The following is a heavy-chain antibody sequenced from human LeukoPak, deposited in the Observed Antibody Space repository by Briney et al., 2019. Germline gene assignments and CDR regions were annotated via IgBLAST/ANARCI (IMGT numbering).Heavy chain of an antibody. CDR2: IYTSGST. J-gene: IGHJ6*02. CDR1: GGSISSGSYY. V-gene: IGHV4-61*02. D-gene: IGHD5-12*01. Sequence: KTSETLSLTCTVSGGSISSGSYYWSWIRQPAGKGLEWIGRIYTSGSTNYNPSLKSRVTISVDTSKNQFSLKLSSVTAADTAVYYCAREPGYSGYVRNYYYYGMDVWGQGTTVTVSS. CDR3: AREPGYSGYVRNYYYYGMDV.